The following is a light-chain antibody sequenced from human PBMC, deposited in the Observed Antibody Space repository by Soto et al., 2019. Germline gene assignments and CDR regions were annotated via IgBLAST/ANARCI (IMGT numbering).Light chain of an antibody. V-gene: IGLV2-14*01. Sequence: QSALTQPASVSGSPGQSITISCTGTNSDIGGYNYVSWYQHHPGKAPKLMIYEVTNRPSGVSNRFSGSKSGNTASLTISGLQAEDEAIYYCSSYTTSSSLGVFGGGTKVTAL. J-gene: IGLJ3*02. CDR1: NSDIGGYNY. CDR2: EVT. CDR3: SSYTTSSSLGV.